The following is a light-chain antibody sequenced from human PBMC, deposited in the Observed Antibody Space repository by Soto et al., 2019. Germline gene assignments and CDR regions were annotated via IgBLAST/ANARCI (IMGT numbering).Light chain of an antibody. V-gene: IGKV3-11*01. CDR1: HSVSSH. J-gene: IGKJ5*01. CDR2: DAS. Sequence: EVVLTQSPATLSLSPGDRATLSCRASHSVSSHFAWYQQKSGQAPRLLIYDASKRATGIPARFSGSGSGTDFTLTISSLEPEDFAVYYCQQRSNWPTFGQGTRLEIK. CDR3: QQRSNWPT.